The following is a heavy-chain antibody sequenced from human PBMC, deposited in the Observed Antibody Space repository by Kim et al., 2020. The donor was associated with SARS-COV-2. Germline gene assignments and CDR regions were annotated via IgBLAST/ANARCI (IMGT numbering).Heavy chain of an antibody. Sequence: GSLRLSCAASGFTFSSYSMNWVRQAPGKGLEWVSSISSSSSYIYYADSVKGRFTISRDNAKNSLYLQMNSLRAEDTAVYYCAPEGHSRTQARYYYYMDVWGKGTTVTVSS. D-gene: IGHD3-3*02. CDR1: GFTFSSYS. V-gene: IGHV3-21*01. J-gene: IGHJ6*03. CDR2: ISSSSSYI. CDR3: APEGHSRTQARYYYYMDV.